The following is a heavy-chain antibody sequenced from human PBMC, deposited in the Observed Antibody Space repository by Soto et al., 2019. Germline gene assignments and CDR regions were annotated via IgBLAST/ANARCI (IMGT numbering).Heavy chain of an antibody. V-gene: IGHV1-69*15. D-gene: IGHD2-2*01. CDR2: IIPMFATT. J-gene: IGHJ4*02. CDR1: GGTFTNYA. Sequence: QVQLVQSGAEVKKPGSSVKVSCKASGGTFTNYAISWVRQAPGQGLDWMGNIIPMFATTNYAEKFQDRVTITADESTNTAYMELSSLTSEDKAVYYFARMSIVSDAMEPDSWVQGTLVTVSS. CDR3: ARMSIVSDAMEPDS.